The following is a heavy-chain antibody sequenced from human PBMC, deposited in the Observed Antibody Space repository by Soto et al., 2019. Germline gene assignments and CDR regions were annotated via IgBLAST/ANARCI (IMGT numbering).Heavy chain of an antibody. Sequence: QVQLVESGGGVVQPGRSLRLSCADSAFTFSTYAVHWVRQAPGKGLEWVAVISYDGSNKYYADSVKGRFTISRDNSKNTLYLQMNSLRAEDTAVYYCARYRGEAVGYGMDVWGQETTVTVSS. J-gene: IGHJ6*02. V-gene: IGHV3-30-3*01. CDR1: AFTFSTYA. CDR2: ISYDGSNK. D-gene: IGHD3-10*01. CDR3: ARYRGEAVGYGMDV.